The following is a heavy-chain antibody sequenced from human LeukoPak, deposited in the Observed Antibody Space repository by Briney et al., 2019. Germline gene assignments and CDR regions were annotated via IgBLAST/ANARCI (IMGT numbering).Heavy chain of an antibody. Sequence: SETLSLTCTVSGGSISSYYWSWIRQPPGKGLEWIGYIYYSGSTNYNSSLKSRVTISVDTSKNQFSLKLSSVTAADTAVYYCARQEYSSGWYFLWYFDLWGRGTLVTVSS. J-gene: IGHJ2*01. CDR1: GGSISSYY. V-gene: IGHV4-59*08. D-gene: IGHD6-19*01. CDR3: ARQEYSSGWYFLWYFDL. CDR2: IYYSGST.